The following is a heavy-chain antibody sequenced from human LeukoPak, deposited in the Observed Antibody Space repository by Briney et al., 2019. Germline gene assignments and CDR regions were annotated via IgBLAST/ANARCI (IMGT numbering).Heavy chain of an antibody. Sequence: GRSLRLSCAASGFTFSSHGMHWVRQAPGKGLEGVAVIWYDGSDKYYADSVKGRFTIYRDNSKNTLYLQMTSLRADDTAVYYCARDRVLHYFDYWGQGALVTVSS. D-gene: IGHD3-16*01. CDR2: IWYDGSDK. J-gene: IGHJ4*02. V-gene: IGHV3-33*01. CDR1: GFTFSSHG. CDR3: ARDRVLHYFDY.